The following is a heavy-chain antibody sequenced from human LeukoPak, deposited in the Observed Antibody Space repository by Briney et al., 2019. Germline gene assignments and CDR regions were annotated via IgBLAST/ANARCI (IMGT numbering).Heavy chain of an antibody. CDR2: ISSSSSYI. Sequence: PGGTLRLSCAASGFTFSSYSMNWVRQAPGKGLEWISSISSSSSYIYYADSVKGRFTISRDNAKHSLYLQMNSLSAEDTAVYYCARGPEWELPNAFDIWGQGTMVTVSS. CDR1: GFTFSSYS. V-gene: IGHV3-21*01. J-gene: IGHJ3*02. CDR3: ARGPEWELPNAFDI. D-gene: IGHD1-26*01.